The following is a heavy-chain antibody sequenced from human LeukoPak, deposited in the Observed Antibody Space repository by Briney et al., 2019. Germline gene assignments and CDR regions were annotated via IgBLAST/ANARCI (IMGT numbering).Heavy chain of an antibody. CDR2: ISHDGRTE. CDR1: GFTFSNYG. Sequence: GGSLRLSCAASGFTFSNYGMHWVRQAPGKGLEWVAVISHDGRTEFYADSVKGRFTISRDNSKSTLDLQMFSLRAEDTAVYYCAKEPTSYSSGWYFHHWGQGTLVTVSP. V-gene: IGHV3-30*18. J-gene: IGHJ1*01. CDR3: AKEPTSYSSGWYFHH. D-gene: IGHD6-25*01.